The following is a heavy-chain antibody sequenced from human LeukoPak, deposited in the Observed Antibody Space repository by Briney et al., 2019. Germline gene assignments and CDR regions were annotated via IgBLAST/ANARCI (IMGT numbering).Heavy chain of an antibody. Sequence: SETLSLTCTVSGGSISSGGYYWSWIRQPPGKGLEWIGYIYHSGSTYYNPSLKSRVTISVDRSKNQFSLKLSSVTAADTAVYYCARDSTSPSGPGFDYWGQGILVTVSS. CDR3: ARDSTSPSGPGFDY. CDR2: IYHSGST. CDR1: GGSISSGGYY. D-gene: IGHD2-2*01. J-gene: IGHJ4*02. V-gene: IGHV4-30-2*01.